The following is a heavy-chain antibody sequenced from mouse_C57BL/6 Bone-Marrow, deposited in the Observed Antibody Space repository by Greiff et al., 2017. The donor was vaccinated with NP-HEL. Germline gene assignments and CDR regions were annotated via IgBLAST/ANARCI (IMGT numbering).Heavy chain of an antibody. CDR3: AREEGLRRGFDY. CDR1: GFTFSDYY. V-gene: IGHV5-12*01. CDR2: ISNGGGST. D-gene: IGHD2-4*01. Sequence: EVKLVESGGGLVQPGGSLKLSCAASGFTFSDYYMYWVRQTPEKRLEWVAYISNGGGSTYYPDTVKGRFTISRDNAKNTLYLQMSRLKSEDTAMYYCAREEGLRRGFDYWGQGTTLTVSS. J-gene: IGHJ2*01.